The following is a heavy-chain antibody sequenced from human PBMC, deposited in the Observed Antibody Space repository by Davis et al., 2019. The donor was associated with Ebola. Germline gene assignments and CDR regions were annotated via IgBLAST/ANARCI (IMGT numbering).Heavy chain of an antibody. Sequence: PGGSLRLSCAVYGGSFSGYYWSWIRQPPGKGLEWVANIKQDGSEKYYVDSVKGRFTISRDNAKNSLYLQMNSLRAEDTAVYYCARFSSSWYEGIYFDYWGQGTLVTVSS. CDR2: IKQDGSEK. D-gene: IGHD6-13*01. CDR3: ARFSSSWYEGIYFDY. V-gene: IGHV3-7*03. J-gene: IGHJ4*02. CDR1: GGSFSGYY.